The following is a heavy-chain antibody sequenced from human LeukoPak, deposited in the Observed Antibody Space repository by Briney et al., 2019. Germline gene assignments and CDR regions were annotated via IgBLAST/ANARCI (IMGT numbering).Heavy chain of an antibody. Sequence: ASVKVSCKASGYTFTNYAISWVRQAPGQGLEWMGWISVYNGNTKFAQKLQGRVTMTTDTSTSTAYMELRSLRSDDTAVYYCARVPYYSDSSGYYGVDYWGQGTLVTVSS. D-gene: IGHD3-22*01. V-gene: IGHV1-18*01. CDR2: ISVYNGNT. J-gene: IGHJ4*02. CDR1: GYTFTNYA. CDR3: ARVPYYSDSSGYYGVDY.